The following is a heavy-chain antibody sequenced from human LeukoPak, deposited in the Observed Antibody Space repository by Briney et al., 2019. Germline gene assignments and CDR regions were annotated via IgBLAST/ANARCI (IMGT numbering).Heavy chain of an antibody. D-gene: IGHD4-17*01. CDR3: AKEITVTTLVGYYYYGMDV. Sequence: GGSLRLSCAASGFTFSSYAMSWVRQAPGKGLEWVSAISGSGGSTYYADSVKGRFTISRDNSKNTLYLQMNSLRAEDTAVYYCAKEITVTTLVGYYYYGMDVWGQGTTVTVSS. V-gene: IGHV3-23*01. CDR2: ISGSGGST. CDR1: GFTFSSYA. J-gene: IGHJ6*02.